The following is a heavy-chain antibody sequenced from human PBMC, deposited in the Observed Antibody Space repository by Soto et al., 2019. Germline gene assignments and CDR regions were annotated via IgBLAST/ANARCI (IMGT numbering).Heavy chain of an antibody. Sequence: QVQLVQSGAEVKKPGASVKVSCTTSGYTFTLFGITWVRQAPGQGLEWMGWISPYNGDTKYAEKLEGRVTLTTDTSTDTAYMEMTSLTSGDTAEYDCAIGGQFLYFDYCGQGTLVTVSS. V-gene: IGHV1-18*01. CDR3: AIGGQFLYFDY. CDR1: GYTFTLFG. CDR2: ISPYNGDT. D-gene: IGHD2-21*01. J-gene: IGHJ4*02.